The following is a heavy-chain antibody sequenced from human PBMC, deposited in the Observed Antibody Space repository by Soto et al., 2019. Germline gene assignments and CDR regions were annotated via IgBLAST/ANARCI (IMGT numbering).Heavy chain of an antibody. D-gene: IGHD6-6*01. J-gene: IGHJ4*02. CDR1: GFTFSSYS. CDR2: ISSSSSYI. Sequence: GGSLRLSCAASGFTFSSYSMNWVRQAPGKGLEWVSSISSSSSYIYYADSVKGRFTISRGNAKNSLYLQMNSLRAEDTAVYYCASTPYSSSSEPFDYWGQGTLVTVSS. V-gene: IGHV3-21*01. CDR3: ASTPYSSSSEPFDY.